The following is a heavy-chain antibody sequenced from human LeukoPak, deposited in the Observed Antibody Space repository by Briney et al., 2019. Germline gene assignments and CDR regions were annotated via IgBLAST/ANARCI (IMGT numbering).Heavy chain of an antibody. CDR1: GCTFTSYD. D-gene: IGHD6-19*01. V-gene: IGHV1-69*06. Sequence: ASVKVSCKASGCTFTSYDINWVRQATGQGLEWMGGIIPIFGTANYAQKFQGRVTITADKSTSTAYMELSSLRSEDTAVYYCAGDRRRWLIRHDWFDPWGQGTPVTVSS. CDR2: IIPIFGTA. J-gene: IGHJ5*02. CDR3: AGDRRRWLIRHDWFDP.